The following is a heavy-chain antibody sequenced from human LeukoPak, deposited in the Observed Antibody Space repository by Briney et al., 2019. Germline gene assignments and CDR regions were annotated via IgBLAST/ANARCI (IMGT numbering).Heavy chain of an antibody. J-gene: IGHJ4*02. CDR2: INTHTGNP. D-gene: IGHD5-18*01. CDR1: GYTFTNEP. CDR3: ARGRPLWDL. Sequence: GASVKVSCKTSGYTFTNEPMNWVRQAPGQGLEWMGWINTHTGNPTYAQGFTGRFVFSLDTSVSTAHLQISSLKTEDTAVYYCARGRPLWDLWGQGTLVTVSS. V-gene: IGHV7-4-1*02.